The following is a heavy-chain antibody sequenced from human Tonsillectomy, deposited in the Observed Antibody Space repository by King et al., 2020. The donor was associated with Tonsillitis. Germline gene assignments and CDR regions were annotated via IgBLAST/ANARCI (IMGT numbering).Heavy chain of an antibody. CDR2: ISHSGST. J-gene: IGHJ4*02. CDR1: GGSLSGYY. D-gene: IGHD5-12*01. Sequence: VQLQQWGAGLLKPSETLSLTCAVYGGSLSGYYWGWIRQTPGKGLEWIGEISHSGSTNYNPSLKSRVTISVDTSKNQFSLKLSSVTAPDTAVYYCARGAGYSGYEFDYWGRGTLVTVSS. CDR3: ARGAGYSGYEFDY. V-gene: IGHV4-34*01.